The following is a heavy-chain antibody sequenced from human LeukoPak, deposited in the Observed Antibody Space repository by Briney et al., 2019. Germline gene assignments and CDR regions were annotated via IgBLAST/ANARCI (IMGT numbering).Heavy chain of an antibody. CDR1: GFTVSSNY. Sequence: GGSLRLSCAASGFTVSSNYMSWVRQAPGKGLEGVSVIYSGGSTYYADSVKGRFTISRHNSKNTLYLQMNSLRAEDTAVYYCARGYSSGWYYFDYWGQGTLVTVSS. V-gene: IGHV3-53*04. CDR3: ARGYSSGWYYFDY. D-gene: IGHD6-19*01. CDR2: IYSGGST. J-gene: IGHJ4*02.